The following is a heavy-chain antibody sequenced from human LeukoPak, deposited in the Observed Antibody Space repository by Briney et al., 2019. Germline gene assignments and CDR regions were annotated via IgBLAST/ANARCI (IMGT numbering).Heavy chain of an antibody. CDR2: IYYSGST. V-gene: IGHV4-39*07. CDR3: ARVNLRVYYYYYMDV. Sequence: SETLSLTCTVSGGSISSSSYYWGWIRQPPGKGLEWIGSIYYSGSTYYNPSLKSRVTISVDTSKNQFSLKLSSVTAADTAVYYCARVNLRVYYYYYMDVWGKGTTVTVSS. CDR1: GGSISSSSYY. J-gene: IGHJ6*03.